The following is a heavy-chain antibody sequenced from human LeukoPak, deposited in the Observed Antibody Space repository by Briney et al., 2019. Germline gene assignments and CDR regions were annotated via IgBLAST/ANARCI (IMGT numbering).Heavy chain of an antibody. Sequence: SETLSLTCAVYGGSFSGYYWSWIRQPPGKGLEWIGEINHSGSTNYNPSLKSRVTISVDTSKTQFSLKLSSVTAADTAVYYCARGRRLLWFGEKPRPGGYFDYWGQGTLVTVSS. D-gene: IGHD3-10*01. J-gene: IGHJ4*02. CDR1: GGSFSGYY. CDR2: INHSGST. CDR3: ARGRRLLWFGEKPRPGGYFDY. V-gene: IGHV4-34*01.